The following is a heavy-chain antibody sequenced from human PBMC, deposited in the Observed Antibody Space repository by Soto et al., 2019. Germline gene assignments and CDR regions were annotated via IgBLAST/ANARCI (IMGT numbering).Heavy chain of an antibody. Sequence: DVQLVESGGGLIQPGESLRLSCAAFGLTVSGKTYVAWVRQAPGKGLEWISALYDVDGTYYADSVKGRFTTSSDSSKTTVYLQMNGLRPDDTAVYYCASWHEREHAYDVWGRGTTLTVSS. CDR3: ASWHEREHAYDV. J-gene: IGHJ3*01. V-gene: IGHV3-53*01. D-gene: IGHD1-1*01. CDR1: GLTVSGKTY. CDR2: LYDVDGT.